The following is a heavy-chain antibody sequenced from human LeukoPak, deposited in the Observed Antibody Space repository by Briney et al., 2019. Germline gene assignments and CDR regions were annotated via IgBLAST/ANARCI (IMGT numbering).Heavy chain of an antibody. J-gene: IGHJ4*02. V-gene: IGHV4-4*07. CDR2: IHTSGST. CDR3: ARAPEFSSGWFLDC. D-gene: IGHD6-19*01. CDR1: GGSISTYY. Sequence: SETLSLTCTVSGGSISTYYWSWIRQSAGKGLEWIGRIHTSGSTDYNPSLRSRVTMSVDTSKNQFSLKVSSVTAADTGIYYCARAPEFSSGWFLDCWGQGSLVTVSS.